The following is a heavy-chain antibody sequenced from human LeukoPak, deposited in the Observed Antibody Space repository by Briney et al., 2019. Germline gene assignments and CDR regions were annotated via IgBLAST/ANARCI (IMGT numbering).Heavy chain of an antibody. D-gene: IGHD2-15*01. J-gene: IGHJ5*02. CDR3: AADLSSYCSGGNCFLSS. Sequence: GGSLRLSCAASGFTVSNAYMSWVRQAPGKGLEWVGRIKNKPDGETRDYAAPVKGRFTVSRDDSKNTLYLQMNNLKTEDTAVYFCAADLSSYCSGGNCFLSSWGQGTLVTVSS. CDR1: GFTVSNAY. V-gene: IGHV3-15*01. CDR2: IKNKPDGETR.